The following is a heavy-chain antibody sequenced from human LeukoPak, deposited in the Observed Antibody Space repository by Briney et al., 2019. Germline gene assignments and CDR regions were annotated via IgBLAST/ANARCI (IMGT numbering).Heavy chain of an antibody. CDR1: GFTFDDYT. CDR3: AKDEGGAARPNFFDY. Sequence: GGSLRLSCAASGFTFDDYTMHWVRQAPGKGLEWVSLISWDGGSTYYADSVRGRFTISRDNSKNSLYLQMNSLRTEDTALYYCAKDEGGAARPNFFDYWGQGTLVTVSS. D-gene: IGHD6-6*01. J-gene: IGHJ4*02. CDR2: ISWDGGST. V-gene: IGHV3-43*01.